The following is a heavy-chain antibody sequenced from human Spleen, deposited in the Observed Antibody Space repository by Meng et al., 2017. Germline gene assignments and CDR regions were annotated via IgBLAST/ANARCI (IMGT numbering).Heavy chain of an antibody. J-gene: IGHJ4*02. CDR2: IKQDGSEK. V-gene: IGHV3-7*01. CDR1: GFTFSSYW. CDR3: ASAIWFGELLDY. Sequence: GESLKISCAASGFTFSSYWMSWVRQAPGKGLEWVANIKQDGSEKYYVDSVKGRFTISRDNAKNSLYLQKNSLRAEDTAVYYCASAIWFGELLDYWGQGTLVTVSS. D-gene: IGHD3-10*01.